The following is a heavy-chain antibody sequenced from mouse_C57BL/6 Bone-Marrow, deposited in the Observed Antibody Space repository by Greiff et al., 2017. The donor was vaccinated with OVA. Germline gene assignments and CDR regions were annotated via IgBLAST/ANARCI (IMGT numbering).Heavy chain of an antibody. Sequence: QVTLKVSGPGILQPSPTLSLTCSSSGFSLSTFGMGVGWIRQPSGQGLVWLARIWWDADNYYNPDLKSRLTIAKDTSKNQVFLKIANVDTADTATYYCARMTAQAGFDYWGKGTTLTVSS. CDR1: GFSLSTFGMG. CDR3: ARMTAQAGFDY. J-gene: IGHJ2*01. CDR2: IWWDADN. V-gene: IGHV8-8*01. D-gene: IGHD3-2*02.